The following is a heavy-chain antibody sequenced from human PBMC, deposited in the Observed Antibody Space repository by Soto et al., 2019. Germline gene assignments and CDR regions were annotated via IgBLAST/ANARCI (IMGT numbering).Heavy chain of an antibody. Sequence: SVKVSCKASGGTFSSYAISWVRQAPGQGLEWMGGIIPIFGTANYAQKFQGRVTITADESTSTAYMELSSLRSEDTAVYYCARMPNVSRFFGYYYGMDVWGQGTTVTVSS. D-gene: IGHD2-8*01. V-gene: IGHV1-69*13. CDR1: GGTFSSYA. CDR3: ARMPNVSRFFGYYYGMDV. J-gene: IGHJ6*02. CDR2: IIPIFGTA.